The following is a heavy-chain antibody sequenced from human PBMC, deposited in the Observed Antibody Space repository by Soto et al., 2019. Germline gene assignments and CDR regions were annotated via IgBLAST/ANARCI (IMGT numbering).Heavy chain of an antibody. CDR2: ISYDGSNK. D-gene: IGHD3-10*01. CDR1: GFTFSSYG. V-gene: IGHV3-30*18. J-gene: IGHJ6*02. CDR3: AKNTKMVRGVGTYYHYGIDV. Sequence: QVQLVESGGGVVQPGRSLRLSCAASGFTFSSYGMHWVRQAPGKGLEWVAVISYDGSNKYYADSVTGRFTISRDKSKNTAYRHTPRAGAGDTHVEYCAKNTKMVRGVGTYYHYGIDVWGQGTTVTLSS.